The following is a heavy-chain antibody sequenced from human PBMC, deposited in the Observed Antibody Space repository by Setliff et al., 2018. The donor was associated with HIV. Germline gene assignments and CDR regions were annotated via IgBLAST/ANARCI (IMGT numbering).Heavy chain of an antibody. Sequence: VSCKASGGTFSSYAISWVRQAPGQGLEWMGGIIPIFGTANYAQKLQGRVTMTTDTSTSTAYMELRSLRSDDTAVYYCARDPGRDGYNLGAFDIWGQGTMVTVSS. J-gene: IGHJ3*02. CDR1: GGTFSSYA. CDR3: ARDPGRDGYNLGAFDI. D-gene: IGHD5-12*01. CDR2: IIPIFGTA. V-gene: IGHV1-69*05.